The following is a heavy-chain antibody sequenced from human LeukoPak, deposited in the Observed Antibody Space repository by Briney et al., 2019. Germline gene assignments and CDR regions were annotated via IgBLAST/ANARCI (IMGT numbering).Heavy chain of an antibody. V-gene: IGHV3-9*01. Sequence: PGGSLRLSCEGSGFTFDDYDMHWVRQAPGKGLESVSSDHMNSADSVKGRFAVSRDNAKNSVYLQINSVRPEVTALYFCAKDFGAAVAGTGGALDVWGQGVMVTVSS. J-gene: IGHJ3*01. CDR3: AKDFGAAVAGTGGALDV. CDR1: GFTFDDYD. CDR2: DHM. D-gene: IGHD6-19*01.